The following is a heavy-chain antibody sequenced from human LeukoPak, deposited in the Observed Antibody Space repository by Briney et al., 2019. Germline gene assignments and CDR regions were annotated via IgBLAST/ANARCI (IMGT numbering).Heavy chain of an antibody. CDR1: GGSISSGGYY. V-gene: IGHV4-31*03. Sequence: SQTLSLTCTVSGGSISSGGYYWSWIRQHPGKGLEWIGYIYYSGSTYYNPSLKSRVTISIDTSKKQFSLKLSSVTAADTAVYYCARSLRGYSGYAFYYYGMDVWGQGTTVTVSS. CDR2: IYYSGST. CDR3: ARSLRGYSGYAFYYYGMDV. D-gene: IGHD5-12*01. J-gene: IGHJ6*02.